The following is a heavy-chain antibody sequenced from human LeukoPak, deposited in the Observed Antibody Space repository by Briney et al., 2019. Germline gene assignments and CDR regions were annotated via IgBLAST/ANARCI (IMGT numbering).Heavy chain of an antibody. CDR2: ISYDGSNE. CDR3: ARVGYYSSGPFSYFDY. CDR1: GFTFSRYA. J-gene: IGHJ4*02. Sequence: PGGSLRLSCAASGFTFSRYAMHWVRQAPGKGLEWVAVISYDGSNEYYADSVKGRFTISRDSSENTLYLQVNSLRVEDTAVYYCARVGYYSSGPFSYFDYWGQGTLVTVSS. D-gene: IGHD3-10*01. V-gene: IGHV3-30-3*01.